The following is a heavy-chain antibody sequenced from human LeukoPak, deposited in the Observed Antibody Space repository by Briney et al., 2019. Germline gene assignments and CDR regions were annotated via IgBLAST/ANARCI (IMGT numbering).Heavy chain of an antibody. V-gene: IGHV3-48*02. CDR2: ITASGTAM. Sequence: GGSLRLSCAASGFTFSSYSMNWVRQAPGKGLEWVSHITASGTAMFYADSVKGRFTISRDNAKNSLYLQMNSLRDEDTAVYYCAGSGSYRFDYWGQGTLATVSS. D-gene: IGHD1-26*01. CDR3: AGSGSYRFDY. J-gene: IGHJ4*02. CDR1: GFTFSSYS.